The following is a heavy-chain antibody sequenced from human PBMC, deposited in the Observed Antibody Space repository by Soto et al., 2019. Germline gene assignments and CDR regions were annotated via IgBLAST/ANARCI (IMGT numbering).Heavy chain of an antibody. D-gene: IGHD5-18*01. CDR3: ARVQRDTAIGHFDY. V-gene: IGHV4-30-4*01. CDR1: GGSINSVDYY. CDR2: TSYFGTT. J-gene: IGHJ4*02. Sequence: QVQLQESGPGLVKPSQTLSLICSVSGGSINSVDYYWSWIRQTPGKGLEWIGYTSYFGTTDYMPSLKSRVTMSVDTSKNQLSLKLSSVTAADTAVYYCARVQRDTAIGHFDYWGQGTLVVVSS.